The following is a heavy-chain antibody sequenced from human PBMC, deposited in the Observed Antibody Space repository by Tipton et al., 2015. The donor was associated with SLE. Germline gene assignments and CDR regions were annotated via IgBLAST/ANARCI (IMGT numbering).Heavy chain of an antibody. CDR3: ASRGRYSSGWSGDY. D-gene: IGHD6-19*01. CDR2: IYYSGST. J-gene: IGHJ4*02. Sequence: LRLSCTVSGGSISSSSYYWGWIRQPPGKGLEWIGSIYYSGSTYYNPSLKSRVTISVDTSKNQFSLKLSSVTAADTAVYYCASRGRYSSGWSGDYWGQGTLVTVSS. CDR1: GGSISSSSYY. V-gene: IGHV4-39*01.